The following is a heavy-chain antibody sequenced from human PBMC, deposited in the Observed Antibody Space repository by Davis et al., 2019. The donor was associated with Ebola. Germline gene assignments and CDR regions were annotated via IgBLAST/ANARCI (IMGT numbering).Heavy chain of an antibody. D-gene: IGHD1-26*01. CDR1: GGSISSYY. V-gene: IGHV4-59*01. J-gene: IGHJ6*02. CDR3: ASYQWELDYYGMDV. CDR2: IYYSGST. Sequence: PSETLSLTCTVSGGSISSYYWSWIRQPPGKGLEWIGYIYYSGSTNYNPSLKSRVTISVDTSKNQFSLKLSSVTAADTAVYYCASYQWELDYYGMDVWGQGTTVTVSS.